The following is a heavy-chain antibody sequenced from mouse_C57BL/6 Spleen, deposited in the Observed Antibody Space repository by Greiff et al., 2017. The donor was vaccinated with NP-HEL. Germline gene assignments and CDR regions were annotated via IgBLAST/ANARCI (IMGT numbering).Heavy chain of an antibody. D-gene: IGHD2-4*01. J-gene: IGHJ1*03. Sequence: QVTLKESGPGILQPSQTLSLTCSFSGFSLSTFGMGVGWLRQPSGKGLEWLAHIWWDDDKYYNPALKSRLTLSKDTSKNQVFLKLANVDTADTATYYCARMGDYDYENWYFDVWGTGTTVTVSS. CDR1: GFSLSTFGMG. V-gene: IGHV8-8*01. CDR3: ARMGDYDYENWYFDV. CDR2: IWWDDDK.